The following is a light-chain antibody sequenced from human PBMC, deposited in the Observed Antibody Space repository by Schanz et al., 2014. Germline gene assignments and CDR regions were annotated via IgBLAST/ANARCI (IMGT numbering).Light chain of an antibody. V-gene: IGLV2-8*01. CDR1: SSDVGGYSF. CDR2: DVS. Sequence: QSALTQPPSASGSPGQSVTISCTGTSSDVGGYSFVSWYQQHPGKAPKVIIYDVSNRPSGVPDRFSGSKSANTASLTISGLQAEDEADYYCSSYAGTFVLFGGGTKLTVL. CDR3: SSYAGTFVL. J-gene: IGLJ2*01.